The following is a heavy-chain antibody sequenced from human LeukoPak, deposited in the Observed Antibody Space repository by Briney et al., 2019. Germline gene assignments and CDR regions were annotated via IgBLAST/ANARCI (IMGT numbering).Heavy chain of an antibody. CDR1: GFTFSSYE. CDR3: ARERGSYFDY. Sequence: GGSLRLSCAASGFTFSSYEMNWVRQAPGKGLEWVSYISSSGSTIYYADSAKGRFTISRDNAKNSLYLQMNSLRAEDTAVYYCARERGSYFDYWGQGILVTVSS. J-gene: IGHJ4*02. D-gene: IGHD3-16*01. CDR2: ISSSGSTI. V-gene: IGHV3-48*03.